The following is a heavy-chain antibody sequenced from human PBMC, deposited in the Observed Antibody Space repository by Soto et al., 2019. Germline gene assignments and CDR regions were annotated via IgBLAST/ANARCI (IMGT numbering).Heavy chain of an antibody. J-gene: IGHJ5*02. V-gene: IGHV4-39*01. CDR2: IYYSGST. Sequence: QLQLQESGPGLVKPSETLSLTCTVSGGSISSSSYYWGWIRQPPGKGLEWIGSIYYSGSTYYNPSLKSRVTISVDTAKNQFSLKLSSVTAADTAVYYCARHDSMPRPNWFDPWGQGTLVTVSS. D-gene: IGHD2-2*01. CDR1: GGSISSSSYY. CDR3: ARHDSMPRPNWFDP.